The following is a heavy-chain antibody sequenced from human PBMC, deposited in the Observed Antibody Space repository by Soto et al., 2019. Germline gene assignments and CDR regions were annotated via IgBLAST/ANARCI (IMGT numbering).Heavy chain of an antibody. CDR2: ISWNSGSI. CDR1: GFTFDDYV. CDR3: AKDKSYYYYGMDV. Sequence: DVQLVESGGGLVQPGRSLRLSCAASGFTFDDYVMHWVRQAPGKGLEWVSGISWNSGSIDYADSVKGRFTISRDNAKNSLYLQMNSLRAEDTALYYCAKDKSYYYYGMDVWGQGTTVTVSS. J-gene: IGHJ6*02. V-gene: IGHV3-9*01.